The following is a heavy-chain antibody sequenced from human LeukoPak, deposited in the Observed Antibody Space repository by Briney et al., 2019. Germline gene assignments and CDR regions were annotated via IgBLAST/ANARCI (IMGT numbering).Heavy chain of an antibody. CDR1: GGSIGSRSDY. CDR3: ARRPGEYGGNDFDY. Sequence: PSETLSLTCTVSGGSIGSRSDYWGWIRQPPGKGLEWIGGIYYSGSTHYNPSLKSRVTISVDTSKNQFSLKLSSVTAADTAVYYCARRPGEYGGNDFDYWGQGTLVTVSS. V-gene: IGHV4-39*01. J-gene: IGHJ4*02. D-gene: IGHD4/OR15-4a*01. CDR2: IYYSGST.